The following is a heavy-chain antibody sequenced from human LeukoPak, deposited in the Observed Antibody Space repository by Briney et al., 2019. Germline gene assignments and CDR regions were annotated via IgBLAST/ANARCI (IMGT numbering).Heavy chain of an antibody. V-gene: IGHV3-23*01. Sequence: SGGSLRLSCAASGFTFSSYAMSWVRQAPGKGLEWVSAISGSGGSTYYADSVKGRFTISRDNSKNTLYLQMNSLRAEDTAVYYCTKDSLFFSSGSLHYYYGMDVWGQGTTVTVSS. D-gene: IGHD3-10*01. CDR3: TKDSLFFSSGSLHYYYGMDV. CDR2: ISGSGGST. CDR1: GFTFSSYA. J-gene: IGHJ6*02.